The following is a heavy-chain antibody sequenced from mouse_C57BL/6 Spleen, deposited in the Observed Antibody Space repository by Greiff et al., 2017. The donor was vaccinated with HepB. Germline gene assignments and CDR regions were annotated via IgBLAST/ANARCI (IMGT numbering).Heavy chain of an antibody. V-gene: IGHV14-1*01. CDR2: IDPEDGDT. CDR1: GFNIKDYY. Sequence: EVQLQQSGAELVRPGASVKLSCTASGFNIKDYYMHWVKQRPEQGLEWIGRIDPEDGDTEYAPKFQGKATMTADTSSNTAYLQLRSLTSEDTAVYYCTASTAQATDYWGQGTTLTVSS. J-gene: IGHJ2*01. D-gene: IGHD3-2*02. CDR3: TASTAQATDY.